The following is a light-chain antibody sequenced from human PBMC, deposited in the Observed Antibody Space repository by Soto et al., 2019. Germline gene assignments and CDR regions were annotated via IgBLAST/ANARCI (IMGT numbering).Light chain of an antibody. J-gene: IGKJ4*01. CDR1: QSLLNRNGQNC. CDR3: MQALESPPT. V-gene: IGKV2-28*01. CDR2: MGF. Sequence: DIVMTQSPLSLPVTPGEPASISCRSSQSLLNRNGQNCLDWYLQKPGQSPRLLIHMGFIRASGVPDRFSGSASGTYFTLTISRVEAEDVGVYYCMQALESPPTFVGGTKVEIK.